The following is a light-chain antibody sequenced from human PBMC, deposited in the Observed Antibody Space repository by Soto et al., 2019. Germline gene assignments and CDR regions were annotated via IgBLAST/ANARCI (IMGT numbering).Light chain of an antibody. J-gene: IGKJ4*01. CDR1: QGISTY. CDR3: QYNNCAPHT. Sequence: ILMTQSPASLSASVGGRATITCRASQGISTYLAWYQQKPGKVPKLLIYAASTLQSGVPSRFSGSGSGTDIPLTISLLQPEYAANYYYQYNNCAPHTFGGGTKLEIK. CDR2: AAS. V-gene: IGKV1-27*01.